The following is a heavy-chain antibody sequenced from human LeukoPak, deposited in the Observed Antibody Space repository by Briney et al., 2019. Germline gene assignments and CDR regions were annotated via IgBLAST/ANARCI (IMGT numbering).Heavy chain of an antibody. Sequence: PGGSLRLSCAASGXTFSSYEVNWVRQAPGKGLEWVSYISSSAGTTYYADSVKGRFTISRDNAKNSLYLQMNSLRAEDTAVYYCAKDREYSYVYDAFDIWAKGHWSPSLQ. D-gene: IGHD3-16*01. CDR1: GXTFSSYE. J-gene: IGHJ3*02. CDR3: AKDREYSYVYDAFDI. V-gene: IGHV3-48*03. CDR2: ISSSAGTT.